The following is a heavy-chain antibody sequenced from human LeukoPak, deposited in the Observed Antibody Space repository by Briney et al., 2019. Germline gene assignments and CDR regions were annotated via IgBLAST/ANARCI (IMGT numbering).Heavy chain of an antibody. CDR1: GFTFSSYG. CDR2: IWCDGSNK. J-gene: IGHJ3*02. CDR3: ASGFYDYIWGSYRNDAFDI. V-gene: IGHV3-33*01. Sequence: GGSLRLSCAASGFTFSSYGMHWVRQAPGKGLEWVAVIWCDGSNKYYADSVKGRFTISRDNSKNTLYLQMNSLRAEDTAVYYCASGFYDYIWGSYRNDAFDIWGQGTMVTVSS. D-gene: IGHD3-16*02.